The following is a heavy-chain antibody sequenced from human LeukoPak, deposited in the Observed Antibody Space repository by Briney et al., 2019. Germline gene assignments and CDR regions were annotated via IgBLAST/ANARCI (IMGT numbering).Heavy chain of an antibody. Sequence: KPSQTLSLTCTVSGGSISSGGDYWSWIRQPAGKGLEWIGRIYTSGTTNYNPSVKSRLTISVDTSKNQFSLKLSSVTAADTAVYYCAREGTLGSGWYESWGQGTLVTVSS. CDR2: IYTSGTT. CDR1: GGSISSGGDY. D-gene: IGHD6-19*01. CDR3: AREGTLGSGWYES. V-gene: IGHV4-61*02. J-gene: IGHJ5*01.